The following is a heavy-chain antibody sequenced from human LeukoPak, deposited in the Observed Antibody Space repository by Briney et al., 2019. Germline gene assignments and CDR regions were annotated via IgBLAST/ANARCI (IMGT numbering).Heavy chain of an antibody. Sequence: GASVKVSCKASGYTFTSYYMHWVRQAPGQGLEWMGIINPSGGSTSYAQKFQGRVTMTRDTSTSTVYMELRSLRSDDTAVYYCARDLPDYYYGSGSYYKELLRLSFDYWGQGTLVTVSS. CDR3: ARDLPDYYYGSGSYYKELLRLSFDY. CDR1: GYTFTSYY. J-gene: IGHJ4*02. CDR2: INPSGGST. D-gene: IGHD3-10*01. V-gene: IGHV1-46*01.